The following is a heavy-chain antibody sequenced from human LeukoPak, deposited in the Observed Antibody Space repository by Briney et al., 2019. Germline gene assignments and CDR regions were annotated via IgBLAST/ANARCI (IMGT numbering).Heavy chain of an antibody. CDR3: AKAVVAVGTRYFDY. V-gene: IGHV3-23*01. D-gene: IGHD6-13*01. J-gene: IGHJ4*02. CDR1: EFTFSSYA. CDR2: ISGSGGTT. Sequence: GTSLRLSCSGSEFTFSSYAMSWVRQAPGKGLEWVSGISGSGGTTYYADSVKGRFTISRDNSKNTLNLQMNSLRAEDTAVYYCAKAVVAVGTRYFDYWGQGTLVTVSS.